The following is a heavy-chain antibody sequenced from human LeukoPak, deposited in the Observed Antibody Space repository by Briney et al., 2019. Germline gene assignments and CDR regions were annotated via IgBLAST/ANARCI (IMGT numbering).Heavy chain of an antibody. Sequence: SVKVSCKASGGTFSSYAISWVRQAPGQGLEWMGGIIPIFGTANYAQKFQGRVTITADESTSTAYMELSSLRSEDTAVYYCARDPVPLYSSSWYVRYFDLWGRGTLVTVSS. CDR1: GGTFSSYA. D-gene: IGHD6-13*01. V-gene: IGHV1-69*01. CDR3: ARDPVPLYSSSWYVRYFDL. CDR2: IIPIFGTA. J-gene: IGHJ2*01.